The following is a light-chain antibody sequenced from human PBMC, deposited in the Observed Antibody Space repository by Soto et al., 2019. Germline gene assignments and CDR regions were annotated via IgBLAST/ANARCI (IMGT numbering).Light chain of an antibody. Sequence: QSALTQPPSASGSPGQSVTISCTGNSSDVGGYNYVSWYQQHPGKAPKLMIYEVSKRPSGVPDRFSGSNSGNPASLTVSGLQAEYEADYYCSSYAGSNNLGVFGGGTKLTVL. CDR3: SSYAGSNNLGV. CDR2: EVS. CDR1: SSDVGGYNY. J-gene: IGLJ2*01. V-gene: IGLV2-8*01.